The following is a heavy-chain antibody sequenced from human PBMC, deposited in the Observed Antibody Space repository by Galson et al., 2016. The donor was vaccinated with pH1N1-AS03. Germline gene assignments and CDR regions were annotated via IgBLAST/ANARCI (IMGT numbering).Heavy chain of an antibody. CDR1: GFTFKNYA. V-gene: IGHV3-23*01. J-gene: IGHJ4*02. D-gene: IGHD3-22*01. Sequence: SLRLSCAASGFTFKNYAVTWVRQAPGKGLEWVSGLSGSGTPTFYADSVKGRFTISRDNSKNTLYLQMNSLRAEDTAVYYCAKAKSTSTNEVVSPFDYWGQGTLVTVSS. CDR2: LSGSGTPT. CDR3: AKAKSTSTNEVVSPFDY.